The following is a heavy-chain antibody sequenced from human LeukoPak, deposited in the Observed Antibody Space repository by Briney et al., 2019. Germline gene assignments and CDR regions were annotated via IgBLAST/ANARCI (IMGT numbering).Heavy chain of an antibody. V-gene: IGHV3-20*04. Sequence: PGGSLRLSCAASGFTFDDYGMSWVRQAPGKGLEWVSFISWNGGSTGCADSVKGRFTISRDNSKNTLYLQMNSLRAEDTAVYYCARAPGYGAAYYFDYWGQGTLVTVSS. CDR2: ISWNGGST. CDR3: ARAPGYGAAYYFDY. J-gene: IGHJ4*02. CDR1: GFTFDDYG. D-gene: IGHD1-1*01.